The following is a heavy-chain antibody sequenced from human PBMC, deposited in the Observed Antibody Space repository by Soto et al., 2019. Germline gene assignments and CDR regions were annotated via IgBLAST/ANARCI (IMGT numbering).Heavy chain of an antibody. J-gene: IGHJ4*02. D-gene: IGHD2-21*02. CDR1: GFTFSKFG. CDR2: ISNDGSDE. CDR3: AKDRRKWGDSPFEK. V-gene: IGHV3-30*18. Sequence: QVQLVESGGGVVQPGRSLRLSCAASGFTFSKFGMHWLRQAPGRGPEWVAGISNDGSDEYYVDSVKGRFNISRDNSKITLSLQMNSLRFEDTAVYFCAKDRRKWGDSPFEKWGQGTLVTVSS.